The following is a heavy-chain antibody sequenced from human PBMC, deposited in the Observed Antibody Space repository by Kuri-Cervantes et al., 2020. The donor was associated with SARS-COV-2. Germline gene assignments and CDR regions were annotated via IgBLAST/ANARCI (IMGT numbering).Heavy chain of an antibody. J-gene: IGHJ4*02. CDR2: IIPVFDTA. CDR1: GGTFRSYA. V-gene: IGHV1-69*06. Sequence: SVKVSCKASGGTFRSYAISWVRQAPGQGLEWMGRIIPVFDTAYYANKFQGRVTINADNLTNTTYMELSSLRSDDTAVYYCARPYCTSSTCYDGTFDSWGQGTLVTVSS. D-gene: IGHD2-2*01. CDR3: ARPYCTSSTCYDGTFDS.